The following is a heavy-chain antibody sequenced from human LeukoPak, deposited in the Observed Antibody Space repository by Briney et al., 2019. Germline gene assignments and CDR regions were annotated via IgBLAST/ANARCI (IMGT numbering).Heavy chain of an antibody. J-gene: IGHJ3*02. D-gene: IGHD5-18*01. CDR3: TTDLLTAMVTYDAFDI. Sequence: GGSLRLSWAASGXTFSNAWMSWVRQAPGKGLEWVGRVKSKTDGGTTDYAAPVKGRFTISRDDSKNTLYLQMNSLKTEDTAVYYCTTDLLTAMVTYDAFDIWGQGTMVTVSS. CDR1: GXTFSNAW. V-gene: IGHV3-15*01. CDR2: VKSKTDGGTT.